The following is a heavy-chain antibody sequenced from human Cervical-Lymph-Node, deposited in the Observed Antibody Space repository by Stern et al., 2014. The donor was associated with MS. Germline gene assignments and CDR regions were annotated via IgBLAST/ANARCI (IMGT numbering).Heavy chain of an antibody. CDR2: IFWDNDK. V-gene: IGHV2-5*02. CDR3: AHIMITYGGVVGDDSFDV. CDR1: GFSLTSTGVG. Sequence: ESGPVLVEPTQTLMLTCTFSGFSLTSTGVGVGWIRQPPGKALEGLDPIFWDNDKRYSPSLNTRLTITKDTSKNQVVLTMARMDPVDTATYFCAHIMITYGGVVGDDSFDVWGQGTMVTVSS. J-gene: IGHJ3*01. D-gene: IGHD3-16*02.